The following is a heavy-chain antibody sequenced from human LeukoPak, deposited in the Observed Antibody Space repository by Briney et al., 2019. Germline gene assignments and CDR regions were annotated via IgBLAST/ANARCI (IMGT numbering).Heavy chain of an antibody. Sequence: SETLSLTCAVYGGSFSGYYWSWIRQPPGKGLEWIGEINHSGSTNYNPSLKSRVTISVDTSKNQSSLKLSSVTAADTAVYYCARGPGGVVVPAAHPRKPYYYYGMDVWGQGTTVTVSS. J-gene: IGHJ6*02. CDR3: ARGPGGVVVPAAHPRKPYYYYGMDV. D-gene: IGHD2-2*01. V-gene: IGHV4-34*01. CDR2: INHSGST. CDR1: GGSFSGYY.